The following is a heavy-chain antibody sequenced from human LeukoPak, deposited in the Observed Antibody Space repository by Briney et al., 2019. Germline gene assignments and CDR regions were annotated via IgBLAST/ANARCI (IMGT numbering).Heavy chain of an antibody. CDR2: IGSSGSTV. CDR3: AELGITMIGGV. D-gene: IGHD3-10*02. J-gene: IGHJ6*04. Sequence: GGSLRLSCAASGFSFSSYEINWVREAPGKGLEWVSYIGSSGSTVYYADSVKGRFTISRDNAKKSLYLQMNSLRAEDTAVYYCAELGITMIGGVWGKGTTVTISS. CDR1: GFSFSSYE. V-gene: IGHV3-48*03.